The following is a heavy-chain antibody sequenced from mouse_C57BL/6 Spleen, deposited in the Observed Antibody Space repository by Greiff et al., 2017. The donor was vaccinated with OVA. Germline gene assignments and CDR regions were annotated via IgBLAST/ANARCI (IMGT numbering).Heavy chain of an antibody. J-gene: IGHJ3*01. CDR3: ARYYDYDRGWVAY. D-gene: IGHD2-4*01. Sequence: VQLQQSGPGLVQPSQSLSITCTVSGFSLTSYGVHWVRQSPGKGLEWLGVIWSGGSTAYNAAFISRLSISKSNSKSQVFFKMNSLQADDTAIYYCARYYDYDRGWVAYWGQGTLVTVSA. CDR2: IWSGGST. V-gene: IGHV2-2*01. CDR1: GFSLTSYG.